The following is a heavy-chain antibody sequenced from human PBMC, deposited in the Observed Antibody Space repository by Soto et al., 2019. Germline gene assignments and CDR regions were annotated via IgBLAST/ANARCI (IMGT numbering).Heavy chain of an antibody. CDR2: IYYSGST. J-gene: IGHJ4*02. CDR1: GGSISSSSYY. D-gene: IGHD3-9*01. V-gene: IGHV4-39*01. CDR3: ARPGTYYDILTGYYIGGFDY. Sequence: QLQLQESGPGLVKPSETLSLTCTVSGGSISSSSYYWGWIRQPPGKGLEWIGSIYYSGSTYYNPSLKSRVTLSVDTSKNQFSLKVSSVTAADTAVYYCARPGTYYDILTGYYIGGFDYWGQGTLVTVSS.